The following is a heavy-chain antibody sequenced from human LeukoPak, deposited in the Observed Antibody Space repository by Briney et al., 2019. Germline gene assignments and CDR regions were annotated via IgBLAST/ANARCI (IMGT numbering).Heavy chain of an antibody. V-gene: IGHV3-21*04. Sequence: GGSLRLSCAASGFTFDSYSMNWVRQPPGKGLEWVSSISSGSIYIYYADSVKGRFTISRDNSKNTLYLQMNSLRAEDTAVYYCAKGSHEFDYWGQGTLVTVSS. CDR3: AKGSHEFDY. J-gene: IGHJ4*02. CDR2: ISSGSIYI. CDR1: GFTFDSYS.